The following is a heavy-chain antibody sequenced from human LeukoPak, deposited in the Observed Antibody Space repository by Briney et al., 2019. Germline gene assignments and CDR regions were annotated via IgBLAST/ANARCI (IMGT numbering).Heavy chain of an antibody. J-gene: IGHJ4*02. CDR1: GGSISSSSYY. Sequence: SETLSLTCTVSGGSISSSSYYWGWIRQPPGKGLEWIGSIYYSGSTYYNPSLKSRATMSVDTSKNQFSLKLSSVTAADTAVYYCARGGIQPPTKETTFDYWGQGTLVTVSS. D-gene: IGHD5-18*01. CDR2: IYYSGST. V-gene: IGHV4-39*07. CDR3: ARGGIQPPTKETTFDY.